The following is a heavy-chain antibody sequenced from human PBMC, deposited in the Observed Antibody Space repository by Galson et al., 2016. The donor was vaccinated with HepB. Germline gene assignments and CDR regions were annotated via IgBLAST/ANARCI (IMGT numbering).Heavy chain of an antibody. CDR3: ARGVKQENAVGDWFDP. V-gene: IGHV1-46*01. D-gene: IGHD3-16*01. Sequence: SVKVSCKAFGYTLTDYYMHWVRQAPGQGLEWMGIINPHDGRTRYAQKFQDRVTMTRDTSTSTVYMELRSLRSEDTAIYYCARGVKQENAVGDWFDPWGQGSLVTVPS. CDR1: GYTLTDYY. J-gene: IGHJ5*02. CDR2: INPHDGRT.